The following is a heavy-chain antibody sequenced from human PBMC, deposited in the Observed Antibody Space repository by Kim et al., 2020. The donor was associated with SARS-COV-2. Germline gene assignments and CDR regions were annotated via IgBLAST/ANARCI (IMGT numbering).Heavy chain of an antibody. D-gene: IGHD4-17*01. Sequence: GGSLRLSCAASGFTFGDYGMHWVRQAPGKGLEWVSGISWNSVSTGYADSVKGRFTISRDNAKNCLYLQMNSLRAEDTALYYCAKDIDGGVRLTIDYWGQG. CDR3: AKDIDGGVRLTIDY. CDR2: ISWNSVST. V-gene: IGHV3-9*01. J-gene: IGHJ4*02. CDR1: GFTFGDYG.